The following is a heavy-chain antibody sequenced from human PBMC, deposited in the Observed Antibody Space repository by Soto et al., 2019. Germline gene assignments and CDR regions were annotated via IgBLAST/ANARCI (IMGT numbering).Heavy chain of an antibody. Sequence: EVQLVESGGDLVQPGGSLRLSCAASGFTFSNFWMSWVRQTPGRGLEWVANMNQDGSEKYYLDSVRGRFTISRDNAKNSLSLQIISLRAEDTAVYYCAKDASGWSVTWGQGTPVIVSS. J-gene: IGHJ5*02. CDR1: GFTFSNFW. CDR3: AKDASGWSVT. CDR2: MNQDGSEK. V-gene: IGHV3-7*04. D-gene: IGHD6-19*01.